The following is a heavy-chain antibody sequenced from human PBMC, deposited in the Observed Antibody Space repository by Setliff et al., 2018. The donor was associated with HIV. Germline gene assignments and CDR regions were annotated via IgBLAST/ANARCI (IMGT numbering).Heavy chain of an antibody. CDR3: AKDRVPDGLWAIDY. CDR1: GFTFSSYS. CDR2: ISSSSSYI. J-gene: IGHJ4*02. D-gene: IGHD3-16*01. Sequence: LRLSCAASGFTFSSYSMNWVRQAPGKGLEWVSSISSSSSYIYYADSVKGRFTISRDNAKNSLYLQLNSLRVEDTAMYYCAKDRVPDGLWAIDYWGQGATVTVSS. V-gene: IGHV3-21*06.